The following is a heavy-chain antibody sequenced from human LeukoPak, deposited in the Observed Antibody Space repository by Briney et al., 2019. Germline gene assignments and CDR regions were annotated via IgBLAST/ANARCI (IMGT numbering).Heavy chain of an antibody. D-gene: IGHD3-22*01. CDR2: IYYSASS. CDR3: ERLYDSSGYTTWLDP. CDR1: GGSISSHY. V-gene: IGHV4-59*11. Sequence: SETLSLTCTISGGSISSHYWSWIRQPPGKGQEWIGSIYYSASSKYNPSLKSRVTISVDTSKNQFCLKLSSVTAADTGVYYCERLYDSSGYTTWLDPWGQGTLVTVSS. J-gene: IGHJ5*02.